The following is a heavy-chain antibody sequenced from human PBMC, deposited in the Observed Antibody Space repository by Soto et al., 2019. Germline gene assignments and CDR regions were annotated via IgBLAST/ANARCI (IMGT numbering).Heavy chain of an antibody. CDR3: ARVGIQLWLWGDY. Sequence: HVQLQESGPGLVKPSQTLSLTCTVSGDSISSGDYYWSWIRQPPGKGLEWIGYIYYSGSTYYNPSLKSPVTISVDTSNNQFSLKLSSVTAADTAVYYCARVGIQLWLWGDYWGQGTLVTVSS. CDR1: GDSISSGDYY. V-gene: IGHV4-30-4*01. J-gene: IGHJ4*02. D-gene: IGHD5-18*01. CDR2: IYYSGST.